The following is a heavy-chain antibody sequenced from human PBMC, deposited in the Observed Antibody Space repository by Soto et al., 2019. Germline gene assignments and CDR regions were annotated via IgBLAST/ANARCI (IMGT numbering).Heavy chain of an antibody. J-gene: IGHJ6*02. Sequence: ASVKVSCKASGYTFTSYDSNWVRQATGQGLEWMGWMNPNSGNTGYAQKFQGRVTMTRNTSISTAYMELSSLRSGDKAVYSCASVPREGPAMAVWGHGTTVPVS. CDR2: MNPNSGNT. V-gene: IGHV1-8*01. D-gene: IGHD1-26*01. CDR3: ASVPREGPAMAV. CDR1: GYTFTSYD.